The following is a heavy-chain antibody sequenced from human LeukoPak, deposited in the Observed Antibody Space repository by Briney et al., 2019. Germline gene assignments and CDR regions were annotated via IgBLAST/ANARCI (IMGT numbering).Heavy chain of an antibody. D-gene: IGHD6-19*01. CDR2: ISGSGGST. CDR1: GFTFSSYA. V-gene: IGHV3-23*01. J-gene: IGHJ4*02. CDR3: AKDRRGAMAVDYFDY. Sequence: GGSLRLSCAASGFTFSSYAMSWVRQAPGKGLEWVSAISGSGGSTYYADSVKGRFTISRDNSKNTLYLQMNSLRAEDTAVYYCAKDRRGAMAVDYFDYWGQGTLVTVSS.